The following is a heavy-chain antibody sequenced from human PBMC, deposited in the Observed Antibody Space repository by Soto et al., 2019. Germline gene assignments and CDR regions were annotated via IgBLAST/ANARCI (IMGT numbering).Heavy chain of an antibody. J-gene: IGHJ4*02. V-gene: IGHV3-33*01. CDR1: GFTFSSYG. CDR2: IWDDGSNK. D-gene: IGHD2-2*01. CDR3: AREGEISGDIVVVPAAPLYFDY. Sequence: GGSLRLSCAASGFTFSSYGMHWVRQAPGKGLEWVAVIWDDGSNKYYADSVKGRFTISRDNSKNTRYLQMNSLRAEDTAVYYCAREGEISGDIVVVPAAPLYFDYWGQGTLVTVSS.